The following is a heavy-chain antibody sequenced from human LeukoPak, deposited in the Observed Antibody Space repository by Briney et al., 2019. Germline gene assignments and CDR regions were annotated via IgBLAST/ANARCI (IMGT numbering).Heavy chain of an antibody. CDR1: EFTFNTYW. D-gene: IGHD6-25*01. V-gene: IGHV3-7*04. CDR2: MKQDGSEK. CDR3: ARSLAAGFDI. Sequence: GGSLRLSCSASEFTFNTYWMSWVRQAPGKGLEWVANMKQDGSEKYYVDSVKGRFTISRDNAKNSLYLQMNSLRAEDTAVYYCARSLAAGFDIWGQGTMVTVSS. J-gene: IGHJ3*02.